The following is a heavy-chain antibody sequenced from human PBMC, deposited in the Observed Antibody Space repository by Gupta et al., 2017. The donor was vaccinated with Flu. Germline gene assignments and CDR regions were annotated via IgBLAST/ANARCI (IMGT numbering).Heavy chain of an antibody. D-gene: IGHD1-1*01. V-gene: IGHV1-3*01. CDR1: GFTFTDYA. J-gene: IGHJ4*02. Sequence: QVQLVQSGAEVRKPGASVKVSCKASGFTFTDYALQWVRQAPGQRLEWMGWINSVNGHTRYSQNCQARVTITSDTSANTAYMELISLRYGDTSVYDGARGMCTGTTLHGDFDYWGQGTLVVVS. CDR2: INSVNGHT. CDR3: ARGMCTGTTLHGDFDY.